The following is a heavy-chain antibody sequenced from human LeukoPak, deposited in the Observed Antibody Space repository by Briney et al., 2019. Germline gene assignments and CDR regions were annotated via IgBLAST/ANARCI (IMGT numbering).Heavy chain of an antibody. CDR2: FSGTRSNT. J-gene: IGHJ4*02. Sequence: PGGSLRLPCAASGFTFSRSAMSWVRQAPGKGLEWVSTFSGTRSNTYYGHSVRGRFTISRDNSRNTLYLQMNSLRAEDTAIYYCAHDWNFDYWGQGTLVTVSS. D-gene: IGHD1-1*01. CDR3: AHDWNFDY. CDR1: GFTFSRSA. V-gene: IGHV3-23*01.